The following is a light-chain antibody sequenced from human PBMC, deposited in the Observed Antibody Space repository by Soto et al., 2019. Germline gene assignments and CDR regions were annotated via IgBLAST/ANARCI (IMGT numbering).Light chain of an antibody. Sequence: QSALTQPASVSGSPGQSITISCTRTSSDVGSYNFVSWYQQHPGKAPKVMIYEVTKRPSGVSSRFSGSKSGNTASLTISGLQADDEADYYCCEDAGSSTYGFGTGTKVTVL. CDR3: CEDAGSSTYG. J-gene: IGLJ1*01. CDR2: EVT. CDR1: SSDVGSYNF. V-gene: IGLV2-23*02.